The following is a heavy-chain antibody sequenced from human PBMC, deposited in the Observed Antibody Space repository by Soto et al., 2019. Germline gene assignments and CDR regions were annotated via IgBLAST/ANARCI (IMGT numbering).Heavy chain of an antibody. V-gene: IGHV4-31*03. D-gene: IGHD2-8*01. J-gene: IGHJ5*02. CDR2: IYYSGST. CDR1: GGSISSGGYY. CDR3: ARGVAPMVYAIRGAWFDP. Sequence: PSETLSLTCTVSGGSISSGGYYWRWIRQHPGKGLEWIGYIYYSGSTYYNPSLKSRVTISVDTSKNQFSLKLSSVTAADTAVYYCARGVAPMVYAIRGAWFDPWGQGTLVTVSS.